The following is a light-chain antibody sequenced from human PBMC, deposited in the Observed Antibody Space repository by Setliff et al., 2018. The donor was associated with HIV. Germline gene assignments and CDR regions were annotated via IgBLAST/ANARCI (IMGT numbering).Light chain of an antibody. V-gene: IGLV2-11*01. CDR2: DVT. CDR3: CSYAGSHTFV. CDR1: SSDVGGYNF. Sequence: QSVLPQPRSVSGSPGQSVTISYTGTSSDVGGYNFVSWYQQRPGKAPKLMIYDVTKRPSGVPDRFSGSKSGNTASLTISGLQAEDEADYYCCSYAGSHTFVFGTGTKV. J-gene: IGLJ1*01.